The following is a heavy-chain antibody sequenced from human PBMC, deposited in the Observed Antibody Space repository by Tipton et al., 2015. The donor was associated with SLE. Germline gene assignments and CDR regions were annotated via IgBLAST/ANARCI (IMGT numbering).Heavy chain of an antibody. CDR1: GGSISSSSYY. D-gene: IGHD2-2*01. CDR2: IYTSGST. J-gene: IGHJ4*02. Sequence: TLSLTCTVSGGSISSSSYYWGWIRQPPGKGLEWIGSIYTSGSTNYNPSLKSRVTISVDTSKNQFSLKLSSVTAADTAVYYCARKGGYCSSTSCPFDYWGQGTLVTVSS. CDR3: ARKGGYCSSTSCPFDY. V-gene: IGHV4-39*07.